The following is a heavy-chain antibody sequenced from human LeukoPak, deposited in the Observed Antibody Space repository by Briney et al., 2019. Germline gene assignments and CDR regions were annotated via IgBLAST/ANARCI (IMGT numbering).Heavy chain of an antibody. J-gene: IGHJ2*01. D-gene: IGHD6-13*01. CDR3: ASVGYSSSWYRVRYFDL. CDR2: FYSSGNT. CDR1: GASISSGSYY. V-gene: IGHV4-61*02. Sequence: PSETLSLTCTVSGASISSGSYYWNWIRQPAGKGLEWIGLFYSSGNTKYNPSLESRVTISVDTSKNQFSLKLSSVTAADTAVYYCASVGYSSSWYRVRYFDLWGRGTLVTVSS.